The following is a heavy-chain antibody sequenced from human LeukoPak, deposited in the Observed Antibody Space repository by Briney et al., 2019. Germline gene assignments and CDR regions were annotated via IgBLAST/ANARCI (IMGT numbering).Heavy chain of an antibody. J-gene: IGHJ3*02. V-gene: IGHV4-34*01. CDR3: ARGGLLWFGERRTFDI. CDR2: INRSGST. CDR1: GGSCSGYY. Sequence: SETLPLTCAVYGGSCSGYYWSWLRQPPGKGLEWIGEINRSGSTNYNPSLKSRVTISVDTSKNQFSLKLSSVTAADTAVYYCARGGLLWFGERRTFDIRGQGTMVTVSS. D-gene: IGHD3-10*01.